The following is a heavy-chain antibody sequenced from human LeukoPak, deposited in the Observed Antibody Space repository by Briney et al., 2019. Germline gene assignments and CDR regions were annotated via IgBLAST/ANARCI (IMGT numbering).Heavy chain of an antibody. V-gene: IGHV1-2*02. J-gene: IGHJ4*02. CDR1: GYTFTGYH. D-gene: IGHD6-6*01. CDR2: MNPNSGGT. CDR3: ARGSGIVEAARHGNDY. Sequence: ASVKVSCKASGYTFTGYHMHWGRQAPGQGLEWMGSMNPNSGGTQYVQKFQGRVTMTRDTSISTAYMEVSSLRSDDTAVYYCARGSGIVEAARHGNDYWGQGTLVTVSS.